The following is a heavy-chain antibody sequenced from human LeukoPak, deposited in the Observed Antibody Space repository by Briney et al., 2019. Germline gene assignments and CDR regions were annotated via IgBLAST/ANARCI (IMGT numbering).Heavy chain of an antibody. V-gene: IGHV4-31*03. Sequence: SETLSLTCTVSGGSISSGGYYWSWIRQHPGKGLEWIGYIYYSGSTYYNPPLKSRVTISVDTSKNQFSLKLSSVTAADTAVHYCARDRVATRGSYYGMDVWGQGTTVTVSS. CDR1: GGSISSGGYY. CDR2: IYYSGST. D-gene: IGHD3-10*01. CDR3: ARDRVATRGSYYGMDV. J-gene: IGHJ6*02.